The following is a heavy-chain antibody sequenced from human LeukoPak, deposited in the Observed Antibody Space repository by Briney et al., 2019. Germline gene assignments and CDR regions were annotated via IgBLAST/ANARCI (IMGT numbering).Heavy chain of an antibody. CDR3: ARAHYGSGSIGAFDI. J-gene: IGHJ3*02. Sequence: GGSLRLSCEVSGFTFEDHGMSWVRQAPGKGLEWVSGINWKGGSTGYADSLEGRFTISRDNAKNSLYLQMNSLRVEDTALYYCARAHYGSGSIGAFDIWGQGTMVTVSS. D-gene: IGHD3-10*01. CDR1: GFTFEDHG. CDR2: INWKGGST. V-gene: IGHV3-20*04.